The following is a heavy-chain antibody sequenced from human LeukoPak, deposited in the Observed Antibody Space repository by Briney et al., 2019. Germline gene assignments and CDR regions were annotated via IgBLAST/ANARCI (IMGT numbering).Heavy chain of an antibody. CDR3: ARDAADTVRGGDY. CDR1: GYTFMSYG. Sequence: ASVKVSCKASGYTFMSYGISWVRQAPEQGLEWMGWISAHNGSTNYAQKLQGRVTMTTDTSTSTAYMELRSLRSDDTAVYYCARDAADTVRGGDYWGQGTLVTVSS. J-gene: IGHJ4*02. CDR2: ISAHNGST. D-gene: IGHD5-18*01. V-gene: IGHV1-18*01.